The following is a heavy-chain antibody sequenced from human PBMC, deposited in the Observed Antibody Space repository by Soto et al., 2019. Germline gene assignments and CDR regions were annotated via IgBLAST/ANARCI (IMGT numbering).Heavy chain of an antibody. CDR2: IYYSGST. V-gene: IGHV4-59*01. CDR3: ARAEERYGDYGYFDY. Sequence: SETLSLTCTVSGGSISSYYWSWIRQPPGKGLEWIGYIYYSGSTNYNPSLKSRVTISVDTSKNQFSLKLSSVTAADTAVYYCARAEERYGDYGYFDYWGQGPLVTVSS. D-gene: IGHD4-17*01. CDR1: GGSISSYY. J-gene: IGHJ4*02.